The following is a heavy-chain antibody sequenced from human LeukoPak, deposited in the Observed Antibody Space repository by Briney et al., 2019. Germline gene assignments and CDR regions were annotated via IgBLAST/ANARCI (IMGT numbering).Heavy chain of an antibody. V-gene: IGHV1-58*01. Sequence: SVKVSCKASGFTFTRSGVQWVRQARGQRLEWIGWILAGSGNTNSAQKFQERVTITRDVSTSTAYMELSSLRSEDTAVYYCAASVGAYYDFWSGYLDAFDIWGQGTMVTVSS. CDR2: ILAGSGNT. D-gene: IGHD3-3*01. CDR3: AASVGAYYDFWSGYLDAFDI. CDR1: GFTFTRSG. J-gene: IGHJ3*02.